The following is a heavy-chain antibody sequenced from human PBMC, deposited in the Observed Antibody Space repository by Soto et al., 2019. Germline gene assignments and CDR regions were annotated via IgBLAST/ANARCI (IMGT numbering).Heavy chain of an antibody. CDR3: AVTTGY. CDR2: VSPDHGNA. CDR1: GYTFTDYD. D-gene: IGHD4-17*01. V-gene: IGHV1-8*01. Sequence: QVRVVQSGAEVKKPEASVKVSCKTSGYTFTDYDINWVRQAPGQGLEWMGWVSPDHGNAGYAQQFQGRVTMTSDTSISTVFMELTNLRSEDTAVYYCAVTTGYWGQGTKVTVSS. J-gene: IGHJ4*02.